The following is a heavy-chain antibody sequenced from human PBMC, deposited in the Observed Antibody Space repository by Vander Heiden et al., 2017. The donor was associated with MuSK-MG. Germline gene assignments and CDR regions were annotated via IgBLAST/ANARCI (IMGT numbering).Heavy chain of an antibody. J-gene: IGHJ4*02. D-gene: IGHD6-19*01. CDR2: AFFTGTT. V-gene: IGHV4-59*13. CDR1: ANSFNNYY. Sequence: QVLLQESGPRLLKSSETPPLSCNVSANSFNNYYWPWDRQPPGEGLEWIGHAFFTGTTLYSPSLSSRFAISVDRSKSQVYLKMTSLTAADTAVYFCAAMYSREWTLDYWGQGALVTVSS. CDR3: AAMYSREWTLDY.